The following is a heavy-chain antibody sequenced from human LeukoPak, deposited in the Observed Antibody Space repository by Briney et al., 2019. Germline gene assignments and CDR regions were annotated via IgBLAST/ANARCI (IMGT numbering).Heavy chain of an antibody. Sequence: GASVKVSCKASGYTFNNYDINWVRQATGQGLEWMGWMNPNFGATDYAQKFQGRFTITMDTSINTTYMELSSLRSEDTAVYYCARSRVGNGDYLFEDVWGQGTLVTVSS. CDR3: ARSRVGNGDYLFEDV. V-gene: IGHV1-8*03. CDR1: GYTFNNYD. D-gene: IGHD4-17*01. J-gene: IGHJ4*02. CDR2: MNPNFGAT.